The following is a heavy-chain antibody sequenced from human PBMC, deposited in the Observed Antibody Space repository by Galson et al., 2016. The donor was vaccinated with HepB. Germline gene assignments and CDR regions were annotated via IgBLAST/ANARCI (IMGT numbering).Heavy chain of an antibody. J-gene: IGHJ2*01. D-gene: IGHD3-16*01. Sequence: SLRLSCAASGFTFSTYSMNWVRQAPGKGLEWVSFISITSGYKYYADSLKGRVTISRDNAKNSLYLQMNSLRAEDTAAYYCARPPEGDRRYFDLWGRGTLVTVSS. CDR3: ARPPEGDRRYFDL. CDR2: ISITSGYK. V-gene: IGHV3-21*01. CDR1: GFTFSTYS.